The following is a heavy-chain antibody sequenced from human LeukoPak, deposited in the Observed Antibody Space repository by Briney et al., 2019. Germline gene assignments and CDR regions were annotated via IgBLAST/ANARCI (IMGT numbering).Heavy chain of an antibody. CDR3: ARGSYEGSHFDY. Sequence: SETLSLTCTVSGGSISSGSYYWTWIRQPPGKGLEWIGEINHSGSTNYNPSLKSRVTISVDTSKNQFSLKLSSVTAADTAVYYCARGSYEGSHFDYWGQGTLVTVSS. CDR2: INHSGST. CDR1: GGSISSGSYY. D-gene: IGHD2-2*01. J-gene: IGHJ4*02. V-gene: IGHV4-39*07.